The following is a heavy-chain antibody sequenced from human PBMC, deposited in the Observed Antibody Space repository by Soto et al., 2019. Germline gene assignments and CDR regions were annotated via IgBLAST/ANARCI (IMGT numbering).Heavy chain of an antibody. D-gene: IGHD3-10*01. CDR3: ARQPVLLWFGEYNY. J-gene: IGHJ4*02. CDR2: IYYSGST. Sequence: QLQLQESGPGLVKPSETLSLTCTVSGGSISSSSYYWGWIRQPPGKGLEWIGSIYYSGSTYYNPSLKVRVTISVDTSKNQFSLKLSSVTAADTAVYYCARQPVLLWFGEYNYWGQGTLVTVSS. V-gene: IGHV4-39*01. CDR1: GGSISSSSYY.